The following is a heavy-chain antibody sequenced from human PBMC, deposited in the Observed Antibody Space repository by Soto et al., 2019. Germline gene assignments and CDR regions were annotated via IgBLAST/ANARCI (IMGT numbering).Heavy chain of an antibody. V-gene: IGHV4-59*01. CDR3: EGLRGFNYVFDS. CDR2: IYYSGGT. CDR1: GVTISSYD. J-gene: IGHJ4*02. Sequence: LGTLRLTCGVSGVTISSYDWSCIRQPPGKGLEWIGDIYYSGGTKFNASLKSRVTMSLDSSNNQFPLMLSSVTAADTAVYSCEGLRGFNYVFDSWGQGTLVTVSP. D-gene: IGHD3-10*02.